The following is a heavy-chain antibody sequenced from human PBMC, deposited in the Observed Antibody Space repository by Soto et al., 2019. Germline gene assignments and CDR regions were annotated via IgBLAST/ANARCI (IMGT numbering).Heavy chain of an antibody. J-gene: IGHJ6*02. D-gene: IGHD2-15*01. Sequence: EVQLVESGGGLVQPGGSLRLSCAASGFTFSSYWMHWVRQAPGKGLVWVSRINSDGSSTSYADSVKGRFTISRDNAKNTLYLQMNSLRAEYTAVYYCARGDRMPYYYYGMDVWGQGTTVTVSS. CDR1: GFTFSSYW. V-gene: IGHV3-74*01. CDR3: ARGDRMPYYYYGMDV. CDR2: INSDGSST.